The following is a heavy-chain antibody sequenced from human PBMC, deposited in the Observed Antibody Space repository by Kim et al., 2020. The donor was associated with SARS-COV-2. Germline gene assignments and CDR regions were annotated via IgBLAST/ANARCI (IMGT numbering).Heavy chain of an antibody. CDR3: ARDRGSSWSTPLY. CDR2: IYHSGST. J-gene: IGHJ4*02. D-gene: IGHD6-13*01. V-gene: IGHV4-38-2*02. Sequence: SETLSLTCTVSGYSISSGYYWGWIRQPPGKGLEWIGSIYHSGSTYYNPSLKSRVTISVDTSKNQFSLKLSSVTAADTAVYYCARDRGSSWSTPLYWGQGTLVTVSS. CDR1: GYSISSGYY.